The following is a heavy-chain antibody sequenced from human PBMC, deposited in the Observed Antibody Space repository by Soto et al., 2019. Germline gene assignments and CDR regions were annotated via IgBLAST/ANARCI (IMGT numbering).Heavy chain of an antibody. CDR1: GFTFSSYG. J-gene: IGHJ4*02. D-gene: IGHD5-12*01. Sequence: GGSLRLSCAASGFTFSSYGMHWVRQAPGKGLEWVAVISYDGSNKYYADSVKGRFTISRDNSKNTLYLQMNSLRAEDTAVYYCAKDLYSGYDSPGWYFDYWGQGTLVTVSS. V-gene: IGHV3-30*18. CDR2: ISYDGSNK. CDR3: AKDLYSGYDSPGWYFDY.